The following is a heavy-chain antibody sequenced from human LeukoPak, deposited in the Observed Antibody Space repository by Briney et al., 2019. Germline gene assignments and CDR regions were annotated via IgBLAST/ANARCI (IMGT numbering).Heavy chain of an antibody. CDR3: ARGSWSGYYIPDAFDI. CDR2: IHYSEST. CDR1: GGSISRSNYY. Sequence: SETLSLTCTVFGGSISRSNYYWGWIRQPPGKGLEWIANIHYSESTYYNPSLKSRVTISVDTSKNQFSLKLSSVTAADTAVYYCARGSWSGYYIPDAFDIWGQGTMVTVSS. D-gene: IGHD3-3*01. J-gene: IGHJ3*02. V-gene: IGHV4-39*01.